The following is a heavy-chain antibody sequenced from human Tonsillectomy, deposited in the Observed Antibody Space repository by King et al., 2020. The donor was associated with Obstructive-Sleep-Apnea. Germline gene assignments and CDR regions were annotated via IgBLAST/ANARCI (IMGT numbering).Heavy chain of an antibody. CDR1: GFTFSNAW. CDR3: TTEVVLVWFGELLSCYFDY. D-gene: IGHD3-10*01. CDR2: IKSKTDVGTT. J-gene: IGHJ4*02. Sequence: QLVQSGGGLVKPGGSLRLSCAASGFTFSNAWMSWVRQAPGKGLEWVGRIKSKTDVGTTDYAAPVKGRFTTSMDDSKNKLYLKMNSLKTEDTAVYYCTTEVVLVWFGELLSCYFDYWGQGTLVTVSS. V-gene: IGHV3-15*01.